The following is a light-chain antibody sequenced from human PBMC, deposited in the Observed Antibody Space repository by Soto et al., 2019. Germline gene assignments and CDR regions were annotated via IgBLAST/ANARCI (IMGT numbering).Light chain of an antibody. CDR1: QSVSTY. V-gene: IGKV3-11*01. Sequence: EIVLTQSPATLSLSPGERATLSCRASQSVSTYLAWYQQKPGQAPRLLIYNSSNRATGIPARFSGSGSGTDFTLTISSLEPEDVAVYYCQQRGNWPRLTFGGGTKVEI. J-gene: IGKJ4*01. CDR2: NSS. CDR3: QQRGNWPRLT.